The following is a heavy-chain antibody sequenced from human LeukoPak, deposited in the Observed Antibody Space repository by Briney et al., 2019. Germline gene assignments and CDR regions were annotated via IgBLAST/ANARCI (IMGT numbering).Heavy chain of an antibody. CDR1: GFTFSSYA. V-gene: IGHV3-30*01. CDR2: ISYDGSNK. D-gene: IGHD6-13*01. Sequence: GSLRLSCSASGFTFSSYAMHWVRQAPGKGLEWVAVISYDGSNKYHADSVKGRFTISRDNSKNTLYLQMNSLRAEDTAVYYCASNIIAALTAFDYWGQGTLVTVSS. J-gene: IGHJ4*02. CDR3: ASNIIAALTAFDY.